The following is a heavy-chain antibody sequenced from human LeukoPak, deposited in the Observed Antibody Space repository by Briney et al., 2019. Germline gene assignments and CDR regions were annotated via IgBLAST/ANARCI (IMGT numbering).Heavy chain of an antibody. CDR1: GFTFSSYA. CDR3: AKDGRSGNYWNYYYYMDV. V-gene: IGHV3-23*01. D-gene: IGHD3-10*01. CDR2: ISGSSGST. J-gene: IGHJ6*03. Sequence: GGSLRLSCAASGFTFSSYAMSWVRQAPGKGLEWVSTISGSSGSTYYADSVKGRFTISRDNSKNTLYLQMISLRADDTALYYCAKDGRSGNYWNYYYYMDVWGKGTTVTISS.